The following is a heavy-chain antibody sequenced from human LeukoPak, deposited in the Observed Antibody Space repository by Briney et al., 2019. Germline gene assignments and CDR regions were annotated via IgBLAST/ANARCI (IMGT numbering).Heavy chain of an antibody. D-gene: IGHD1-26*01. CDR1: GFTFRSYT. V-gene: IGHV3-23*01. CDR3: ARDKIVGATLFDS. Sequence: GGSLRLSCAASGFTFRSYTMSWVRQAPGKGLEWVSAISGSGDSAYYADSVKGRFTISRDNSRNTLYLQMNSLRAEDTAVYYCARDKIVGATLFDSWGQGTLVTVSS. CDR2: ISGSGDSA. J-gene: IGHJ4*02.